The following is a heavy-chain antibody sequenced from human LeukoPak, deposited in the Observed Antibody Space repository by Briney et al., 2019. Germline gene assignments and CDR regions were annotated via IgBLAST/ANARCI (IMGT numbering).Heavy chain of an antibody. J-gene: IGHJ3*02. Sequence: GGSLRLSCAASGFTFSNYNMNWVRQAPGKGLEWVSLISLDGGSTYYADSVKGRFTISRDNSKNSLYLQMNSLRTEDTALYYCAKEGESYPDAFDIWGQGTMVTVSS. V-gene: IGHV3-43*01. D-gene: IGHD3-16*01. CDR3: AKEGESYPDAFDI. CDR1: GFTFSNYN. CDR2: ISLDGGST.